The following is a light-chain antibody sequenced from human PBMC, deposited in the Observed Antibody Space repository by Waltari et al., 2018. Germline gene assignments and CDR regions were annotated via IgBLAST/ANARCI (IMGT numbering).Light chain of an antibody. CDR3: QQLNSYPIT. CDR1: QDISSH. V-gene: IGKV1-9*01. J-gene: IGKJ5*01. Sequence: DIQFTQSRSFLSASVGDRVTITCRASQDISSHLAWYQKNPGKAPKLLVYGASTLGSGVPSGFSGGGSGTEFTLTISSLQPEDFATYYCQQLNSYPITFGQGTRLEIK. CDR2: GAS.